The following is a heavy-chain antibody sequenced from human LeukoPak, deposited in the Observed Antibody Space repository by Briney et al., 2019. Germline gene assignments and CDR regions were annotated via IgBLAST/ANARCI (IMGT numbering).Heavy chain of an antibody. Sequence: PSETLSLTCAVYGGSFSGYYWSWIRQPPGKGLEWIGEINHSGSTYYNPSLKSRVTISVDTSKNQFSLKLSSVTAADTAVYYCAREYCSGGSCYSLGPFDPWGQGTLVTVSS. D-gene: IGHD2-15*01. CDR2: INHSGST. J-gene: IGHJ5*02. CDR3: AREYCSGGSCYSLGPFDP. V-gene: IGHV4-34*01. CDR1: GGSFSGYY.